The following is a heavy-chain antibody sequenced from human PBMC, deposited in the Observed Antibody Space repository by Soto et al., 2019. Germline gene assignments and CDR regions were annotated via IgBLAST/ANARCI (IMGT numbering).Heavy chain of an antibody. CDR2: MKQDGSDK. Sequence: PGGSLRLSCAASGFTFSNYWMSWVRQAPGKGLEWVANMKQDGSDKYYVDSVKGRFTISRDNAKNSLYLQMNNLRAEDTAVYYCARGGILTGYSNDYWGQGTLVTVSS. J-gene: IGHJ4*02. D-gene: IGHD3-9*01. CDR1: GFTFSNYW. V-gene: IGHV3-7*01. CDR3: ARGGILTGYSNDY.